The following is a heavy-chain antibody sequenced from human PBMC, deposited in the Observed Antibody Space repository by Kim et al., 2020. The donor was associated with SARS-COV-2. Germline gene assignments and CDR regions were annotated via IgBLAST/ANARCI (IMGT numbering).Heavy chain of an antibody. CDR3: ARVGDSGWYVLYFDY. CDR1: GGSISSGGYY. D-gene: IGHD6-19*01. J-gene: IGHJ4*02. V-gene: IGHV4-31*03. Sequence: SETLSLTCTVSGGSISSGGYYWSWIRQHPGKGLEWIGYIYYSGSTYYNPSLKSRVTISVDTSKNQFSLKLSSVTAADTAVYYCARVGDSGWYVLYFDYWGQGTLVTVSS. CDR2: IYYSGST.